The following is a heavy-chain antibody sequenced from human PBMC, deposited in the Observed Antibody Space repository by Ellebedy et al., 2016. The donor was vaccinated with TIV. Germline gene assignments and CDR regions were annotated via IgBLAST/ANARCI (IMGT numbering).Heavy chain of an antibody. D-gene: IGHD3-9*01. CDR3: ARQMRDLDWANDY. CDR2: IYHSGST. J-gene: IGHJ4*02. V-gene: IGHV4-30-2*02. Sequence: LRLSCTVSGGSISSGGYSWSWIRQPPGKGLEWIGYIYHSGSTYYNPSLKSRVTVSLDTSKNQFSLKLNSVTAADTAVYYCARQMRDLDWANDYWGQGTLVTVSS. CDR1: GGSISSGGYS.